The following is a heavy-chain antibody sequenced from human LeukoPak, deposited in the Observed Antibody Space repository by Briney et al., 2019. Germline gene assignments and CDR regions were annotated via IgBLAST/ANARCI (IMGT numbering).Heavy chain of an antibody. CDR2: FDPEDGET. CDR1: GYTLTELS. J-gene: IGHJ4*02. V-gene: IGHV1-24*01. CDR3: ATGLWDSSGYPHVFDY. D-gene: IGHD3-22*01. Sequence: ASVKVSCKVSGYTLTELSMHWVRQAPGKGREWMGGFDPEDGETIYAQKFQGRVTMTEDTSTDTAYMELSSLRSEDTAVYYCATGLWDSSGYPHVFDYWGQGTLVTVS.